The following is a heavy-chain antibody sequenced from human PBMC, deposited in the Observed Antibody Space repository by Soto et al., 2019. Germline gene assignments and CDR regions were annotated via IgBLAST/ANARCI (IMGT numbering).Heavy chain of an antibody. CDR3: ARVAYFDTTGYYYYFDY. J-gene: IGHJ4*02. D-gene: IGHD3-22*01. CDR2: IYHSGNT. Sequence: PSETLSLTCAVSGYSISNGYYWGWIRQPPGKGLEWIGSIYHSGNTFCNPSLKSRVTISVDMSRNQFSLKLSSVTAADTAVYYCARVAYFDTTGYYYYFDYWGQGALVTV. V-gene: IGHV4-38-2*01. CDR1: GYSISNGYY.